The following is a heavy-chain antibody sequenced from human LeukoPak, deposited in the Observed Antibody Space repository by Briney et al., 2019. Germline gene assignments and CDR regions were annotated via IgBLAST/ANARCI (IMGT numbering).Heavy chain of an antibody. CDR3: ARGGWYYFY. CDR1: SVSIRSNY. D-gene: IGHD6-19*01. Sequence: SETLSLTCSVSSVSIRSNYWSWIRQPPGKGLEWIGYIYDSGSTNYNPSLKSRVTISVDTSKNQFSLKLSSVTAADTAVYYCARGGWYYFYWGQGTLVTVSS. V-gene: IGHV4-59*01. J-gene: IGHJ4*02. CDR2: IYDSGST.